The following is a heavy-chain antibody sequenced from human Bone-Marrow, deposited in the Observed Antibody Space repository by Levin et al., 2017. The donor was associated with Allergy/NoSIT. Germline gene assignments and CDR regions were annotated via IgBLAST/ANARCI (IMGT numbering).Heavy chain of an antibody. V-gene: IGHV1-3*01. J-gene: IGHJ4*02. D-gene: IGHD3-3*01. CDR1: GYTLTSFS. CDR2: INAGDSGT. CDR3: ARENHDSWSGQLYYFDF. Sequence: ASVKVSCKASGYTLTSFSMHWVRQAPGQSLEWMGWINAGDSGTKYSQTFQGRVTITWDTSASTAYMELSNLRSEDTATYYCARENHDSWSGQLYYFDFWGQGTVVTVSS.